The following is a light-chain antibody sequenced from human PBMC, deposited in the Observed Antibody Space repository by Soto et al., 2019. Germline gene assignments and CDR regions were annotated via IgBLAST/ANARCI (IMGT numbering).Light chain of an antibody. V-gene: IGKV3-20*01. J-gene: IGKJ5*01. CDR2: GAS. CDR3: QQYGSSPIT. CDR1: RSVSSN. Sequence: EIVMTQSPANLSLSPCDRATLSCRASRSVSSNLAWYQQKPGQAPRLLIYGASTRATGIPARFSGSGSGTDFTLTISRLEPEDFAVYYCQQYGSSPITFGQGTRLEIK.